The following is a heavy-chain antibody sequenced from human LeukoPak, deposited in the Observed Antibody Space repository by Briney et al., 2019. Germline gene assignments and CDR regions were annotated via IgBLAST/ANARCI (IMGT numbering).Heavy chain of an antibody. CDR3: ARGDSSNWYPIY. CDR2: ISSSSNFI. Sequence: GGSLRLSCAASGFTFRTYSMNWVRQAPGKGLEWVSSISSSSNFIYYTDSVKGRFTISRDNAKNSLYLQMNSLRAEDTAVYYCARGDSSNWYPIYWGQGTLVTVSP. J-gene: IGHJ4*02. CDR1: GFTFRTYS. D-gene: IGHD6-13*01. V-gene: IGHV3-21*01.